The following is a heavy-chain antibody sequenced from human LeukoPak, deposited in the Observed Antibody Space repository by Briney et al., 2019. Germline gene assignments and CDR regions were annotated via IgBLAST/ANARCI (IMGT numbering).Heavy chain of an antibody. Sequence: ASVKVSCKASGYTFTGYYMHWVRQAPGQGLEWMGWINPNSGGTDYAQKFQGRVTMTRDTSISTAYMELGRLRSDDTAVFYCARDAVYSSGLIDYWGQGSLVTVSS. D-gene: IGHD3-22*01. CDR3: ARDAVYSSGLIDY. CDR1: GYTFTGYY. J-gene: IGHJ4*02. V-gene: IGHV1-2*02. CDR2: INPNSGGT.